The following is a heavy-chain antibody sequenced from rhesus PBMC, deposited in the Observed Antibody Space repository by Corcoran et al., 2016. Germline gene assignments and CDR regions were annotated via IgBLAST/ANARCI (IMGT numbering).Heavy chain of an antibody. Sequence: EVQLVETGGGLVQPGGSLKLSCAASGFTFSSYGMSWVRQAPGQGLEWVSAINSGGGSTYYADSVNGRFTISIDNSKNTLSLQMNSLRAEDTAVYYCAKEGYGWEPPYWGQGVLVTVSS. J-gene: IGHJ4*01. D-gene: IGHD1-44*02. CDR2: INSGGGST. CDR3: AKEGYGWEPPY. CDR1: GFTFSSYG. V-gene: IGHV3S5*01.